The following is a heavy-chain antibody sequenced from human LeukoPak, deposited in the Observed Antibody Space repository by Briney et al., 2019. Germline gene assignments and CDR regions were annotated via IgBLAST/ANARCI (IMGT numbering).Heavy chain of an antibody. V-gene: IGHV1-18*01. D-gene: IGHD3-10*01. CDR1: GYTFSTYG. J-gene: IGHJ3*02. CDR3: ARGRTGSGSAFDI. CDR2: ISAYNGNT. Sequence: ASVKVSCKASGYTFSTYGINWVRQAPGQGLEWMGWISAYNGNTDYAQRFQGRVTMTADTSTSTAYMELRSLTSDDTAVYYCARGRTGSGSAFDIWGQGTRVTVSS.